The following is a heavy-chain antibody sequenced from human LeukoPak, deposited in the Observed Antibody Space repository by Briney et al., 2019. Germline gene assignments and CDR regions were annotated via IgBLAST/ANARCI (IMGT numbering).Heavy chain of an antibody. CDR2: IYHSGST. D-gene: IGHD1-26*01. Sequence: SETLSLTCAVSGYSISSGYSWGWIRQPPGKGLEWIGSIYHSGSTYYNPSLKSRVTISVDTSKNQFSLKLSSVTAADTAVYYCAGQWELRLEFDYWGRGTLVTVSS. CDR1: GYSISSGYS. J-gene: IGHJ4*02. CDR3: AGQWELRLEFDY. V-gene: IGHV4-38-2*01.